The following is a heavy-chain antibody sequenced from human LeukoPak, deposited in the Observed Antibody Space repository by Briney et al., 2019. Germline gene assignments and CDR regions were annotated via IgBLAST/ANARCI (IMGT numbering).Heavy chain of an antibody. V-gene: IGHV4-59*01. Sequence: SETLSLTCTVSGGSISSYYWSWIRQPPGKGLEWIGYIYYSGGTNYNPSLKSRVTISVDTSKNQFSLKLSSVTAADTAVYYCARVLVAVAGSHWFDPWGQGTLVTVSS. CDR3: ARVLVAVAGSHWFDP. J-gene: IGHJ5*02. D-gene: IGHD6-13*01. CDR2: IYYSGGT. CDR1: GGSISSYY.